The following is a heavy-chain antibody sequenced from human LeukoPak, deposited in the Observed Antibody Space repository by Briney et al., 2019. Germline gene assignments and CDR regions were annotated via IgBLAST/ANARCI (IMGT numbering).Heavy chain of an antibody. CDR2: IRGNGET. J-gene: IGHJ4*02. Sequence: GGSLRLSCAASGLSFSSFAMSWVRQGPARGLEWVSSIRGNGETFNADSVKGRFTLSSDSSRNTVYFQLNNLRVEDTAIYYCARASWVSSTDAVRWGQGTLVTVSS. CDR3: ARASWVSSTDAVR. CDR1: GLSFSSFA. V-gene: IGHV3-23*01. D-gene: IGHD3-16*01.